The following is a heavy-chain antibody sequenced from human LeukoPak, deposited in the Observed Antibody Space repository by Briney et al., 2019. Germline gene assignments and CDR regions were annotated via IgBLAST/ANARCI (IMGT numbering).Heavy chain of an antibody. D-gene: IGHD1-1*01. Sequence: SQTLSLTCTVSGGSISSGGYYWSWIRQPAGKGLEWIGRIYTSGSTNYNPSLRSRVTISVDTSKNQFSLKLSSVTAADTAVYYCARGLTGPTVRYYYNYYMDVWGKGITVTIS. CDR1: GGSISSGGYY. CDR2: IYTSGST. CDR3: ARGLTGPTVRYYYNYYMDV. J-gene: IGHJ6*03. V-gene: IGHV4-61*02.